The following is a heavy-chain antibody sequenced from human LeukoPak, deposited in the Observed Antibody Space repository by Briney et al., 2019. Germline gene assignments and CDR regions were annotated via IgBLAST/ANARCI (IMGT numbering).Heavy chain of an antibody. CDR3: ARLYPPRNTFFGMVTFNDY. CDR1: GGSISTNSYY. D-gene: IGHD3-3*01. CDR2: IYYSGSA. V-gene: IGHV4-39*01. J-gene: IGHJ4*02. Sequence: SETLSLTCTVSGGSISTNSYYWGWIRQPPGKGLEWIGSIYYSGSAYYNPSLKSRVTISVDTSKNQFSLKLSSVTAADTAVYYCARLYPPRNTFFGMVTFNDYWVQGTLVTVSS.